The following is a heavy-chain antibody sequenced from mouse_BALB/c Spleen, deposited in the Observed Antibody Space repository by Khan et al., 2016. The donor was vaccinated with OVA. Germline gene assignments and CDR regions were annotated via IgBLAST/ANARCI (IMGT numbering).Heavy chain of an antibody. CDR2: ISYSGST. CDR1: GYSITSDYA. V-gene: IGHV3-2*02. CDR3: ARSGDGYGGAMDY. D-gene: IGHD2-3*01. Sequence: VQLQESGPGLVKPSQSLSLTCTVTGYSITSDYAWNWIRQFPGNKLEWMGYISYSGSTNYNPSLKSRISITRDTSKNQFFLQLNSVTTEDTATXYGARSGDGYGGAMDYWGQGTTVTVSS. J-gene: IGHJ4*01.